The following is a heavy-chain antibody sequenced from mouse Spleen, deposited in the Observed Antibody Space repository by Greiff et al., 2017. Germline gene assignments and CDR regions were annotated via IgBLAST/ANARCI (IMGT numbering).Heavy chain of an antibody. CDR1: GYTFTSYW. D-gene: IGHD1-1*01. CDR3: AREGYYGSSYWYFDV. V-gene: IGHV1-53*01. J-gene: IGHJ1*03. Sequence: QVHVKQPGTELVKPGASVKLSCKASGYTFTSYWMHWVKQRPGQGLEWIGNINPSNGGTNYNEKFKSKATLTVDKSSSTAYMQLSSLTSEDSAVYYCAREGYYGSSYWYFDVWGTGTTVTVSS. CDR2: INPSNGGT.